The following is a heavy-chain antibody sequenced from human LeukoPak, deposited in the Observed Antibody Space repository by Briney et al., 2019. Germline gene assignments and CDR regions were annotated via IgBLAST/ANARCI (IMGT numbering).Heavy chain of an antibody. D-gene: IGHD2-2*01. Sequence: ASVKVSCKASGYTFKTYGISWVRQAPGQGLEWMGWISIYHGNTNYAQTFQGRVTMTTVTSTSTAYMELRTLRSDDTGVYYCAKEIIPAALTGAYGMDVWGQGTTVTASS. CDR2: ISIYHGNT. CDR3: AKEIIPAALTGAYGMDV. J-gene: IGHJ6*02. V-gene: IGHV1-18*01. CDR1: GYTFKTYG.